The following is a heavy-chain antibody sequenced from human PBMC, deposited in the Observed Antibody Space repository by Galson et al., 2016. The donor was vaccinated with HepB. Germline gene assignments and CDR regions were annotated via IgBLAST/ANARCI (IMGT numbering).Heavy chain of an antibody. CDR3: ARDRRRYFDWLVL. V-gene: IGHV3-30-3*01. D-gene: IGHD3-9*01. CDR2: ISYDGSNK. Sequence: SLRLSCAASGFTFSSYAMHWVRQAPGKGLEWVAVISYDGSNKYYADSVKGRFTISRDNSKNTLYLQMNSLRAEDAAVYYCARDRRRYFDWLVLWGQGTLVTVSS. CDR1: GFTFSSYA. J-gene: IGHJ4*02.